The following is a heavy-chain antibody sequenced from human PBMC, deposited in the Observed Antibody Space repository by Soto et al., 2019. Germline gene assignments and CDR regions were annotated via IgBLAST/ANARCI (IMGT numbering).Heavy chain of an antibody. CDR3: ARDLEGIVTGRGASGI. CDR1: GGSIRTDTFY. CDR2: ISYSGYT. V-gene: IGHV4-31*03. D-gene: IGHD3-9*01. J-gene: IGHJ3*02. Sequence: QVQLQASGQGLVKPSQTLSLTCTVSGGSIRTDTFYWSYLRQRPGKVLEWIGYISYSGYTFYHPALKSRVGISVDPSNNQFSLTLKSVTAADTVVYYCARDLEGIVTGRGASGIWGRGTLVTVSS.